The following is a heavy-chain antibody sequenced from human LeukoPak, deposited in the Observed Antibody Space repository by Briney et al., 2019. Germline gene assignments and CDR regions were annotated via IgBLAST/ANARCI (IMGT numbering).Heavy chain of an antibody. D-gene: IGHD3-10*01. Sequence: GGSLRLSCAASGITFSIYTMSWVRQAPGKGLEWVSAISGGAGTTYYADSVKGRFTISRDNAKNSLYLQMNSLRAEDTAVYYCARTPTYYYGSGSSQDAYYFDYWGQGTLVTVSS. V-gene: IGHV3-23*01. J-gene: IGHJ4*02. CDR1: GITFSIYT. CDR2: ISGGAGTT. CDR3: ARTPTYYYGSGSSQDAYYFDY.